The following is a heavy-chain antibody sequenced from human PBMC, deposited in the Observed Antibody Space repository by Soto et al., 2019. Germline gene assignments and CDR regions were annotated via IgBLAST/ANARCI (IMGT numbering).Heavy chain of an antibody. CDR1: GASVSSGGFS. V-gene: IGHV4-61*08. D-gene: IGHD1-26*01. CDR3: ARVTFLIVGSVFSTPFDF. CDR2: ISYSGST. J-gene: IGHJ4*02. Sequence: LSLTCTVAGASVSSGGFSWSWIRQPPGKGLEWIGSISYSGSTTYYPSLRSRVTISVDTSKNQFSLRLNSVTAADTAIYFCARVTFLIVGSVFSTPFDFWGQGTLVTVSS.